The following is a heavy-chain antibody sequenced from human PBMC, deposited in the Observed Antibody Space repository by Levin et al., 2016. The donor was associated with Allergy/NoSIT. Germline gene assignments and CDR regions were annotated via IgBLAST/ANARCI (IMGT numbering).Heavy chain of an antibody. CDR2: INHSGST. Sequence: WIRQPPGKGLEWIGEINHSGSTNYNPSLKSRVTISVDTSKNQFSLKLSSVTAADTAVYYCARKERNSSSPTYYYYYYMDVWGKGTTVTVSS. V-gene: IGHV4-34*01. D-gene: IGHD6-6*01. J-gene: IGHJ6*03. CDR3: ARKERNSSSPTYYYYYYMDV.